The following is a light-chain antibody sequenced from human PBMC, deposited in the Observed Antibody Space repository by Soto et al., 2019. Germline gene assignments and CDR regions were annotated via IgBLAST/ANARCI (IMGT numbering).Light chain of an antibody. V-gene: IGLV1-40*01. CDR1: SSNIGAGYD. J-gene: IGLJ1*01. Sequence: QAVVTQPPSVSGAPGQRVIISCTGSSSNIGAGYDVHWYQQLPGTAPRLLIYDNNNRPSGVPDRFSGSKSGTSASLAITGLQAEDEGDYYCQSYDSTLSARYVFGTGTKVTVL. CDR2: DNN. CDR3: QSYDSTLSARYV.